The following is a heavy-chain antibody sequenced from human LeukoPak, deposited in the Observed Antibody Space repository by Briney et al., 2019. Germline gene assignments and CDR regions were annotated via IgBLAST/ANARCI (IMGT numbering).Heavy chain of an antibody. D-gene: IGHD5-12*01. CDR1: GGSFSGYY. CDR2: INHSGST. J-gene: IGHJ5*02. Sequence: SETLSLTCAVYGGSFSGYYWSWIRQPPGKGLEWIGEINHSGSTNYNPSLKSRVTISVDTFKNQFSLKLSSVTAADTAVYYCARGGPWLPYNWFDPWGQGTLVTVSS. CDR3: ARGGPWLPYNWFDP. V-gene: IGHV4-34*01.